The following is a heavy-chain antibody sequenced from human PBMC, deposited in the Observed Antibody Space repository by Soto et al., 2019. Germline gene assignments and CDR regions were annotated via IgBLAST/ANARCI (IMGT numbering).Heavy chain of an antibody. CDR3: ARAFKGTVYAIRDYYYYGMDV. CDR1: GFTFSSYA. J-gene: IGHJ6*02. V-gene: IGHV3-30-3*01. D-gene: IGHD2-8*01. CDR2: ISYDGSNK. Sequence: GGSLRLSCAASGFTFSSYAMHWVRQAPGKGLEWVAVISYDGSNKYYADSVKGRFTISRDNSKNTLYLQMNSLRAEDTAVYYCARAFKGTVYAIRDYYYYGMDVWGQGTTVTVSS.